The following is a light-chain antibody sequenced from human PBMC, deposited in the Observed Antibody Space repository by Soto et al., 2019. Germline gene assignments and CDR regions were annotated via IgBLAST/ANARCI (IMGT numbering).Light chain of an antibody. Sequence: AIRMTQSPSSLSASTGDRVTITCRASQGISSYLAWYQQKPGKAPKLLIYAASTLQSGVPSRFSGSGSGTDFTLTISCLQSEDFATYYCQQYNSYWTFGQGTKVDSK. CDR2: AAS. CDR1: QGISSY. J-gene: IGKJ1*01. V-gene: IGKV1-8*01. CDR3: QQYNSYWT.